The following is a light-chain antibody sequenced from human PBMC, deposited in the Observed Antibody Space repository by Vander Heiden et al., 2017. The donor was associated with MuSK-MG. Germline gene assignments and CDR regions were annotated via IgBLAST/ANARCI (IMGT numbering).Light chain of an antibody. Sequence: DIVMTQSPLSLPVTPGESASISCRSSQSLRHSNGYTYMDWYLQKPGQSPPLLIYLGSNRASGVPYRFSGSGSGTDFTFKISRVEAEDVGIYYCMQALQTPLTFGGGTKVEIK. CDR3: MQALQTPLT. CDR1: QSLRHSNGYTY. CDR2: LGS. V-gene: IGKV2-28*01. J-gene: IGKJ4*01.